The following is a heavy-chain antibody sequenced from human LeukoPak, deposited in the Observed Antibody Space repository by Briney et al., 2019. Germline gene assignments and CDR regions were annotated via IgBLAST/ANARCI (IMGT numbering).Heavy chain of an antibody. CDR1: GGSISSGSYY. CDR2: IYTSGST. D-gene: IGHD4-17*01. Sequence: SETLSLTCTVSGGSISSGSYYWSWIRQPAGKGLEWIGRIYTSGSTNYNPSLKSRVTISVDTSKNQFSLKLSSVTAADTAVYYCARGPTVRSDYWGQGTLVTVSS. J-gene: IGHJ4*02. CDR3: ARGPTVRSDY. V-gene: IGHV4-61*02.